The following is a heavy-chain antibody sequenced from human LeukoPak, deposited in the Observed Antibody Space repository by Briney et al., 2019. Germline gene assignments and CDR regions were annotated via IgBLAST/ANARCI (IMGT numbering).Heavy chain of an antibody. CDR1: GCTFSSYS. J-gene: IGHJ3*02. CDR2: IIPIFGTA. Sequence: GASVKVSCKASGCTFSSYSIRWVRQAPGQGLEWMGGIIPIFGTANYAQKFQGRVTITTDESTSTAYMELSSLRSDDTAVYYCAGGGTGSGAFDIWGQGTMVTVSS. D-gene: IGHD1-1*01. V-gene: IGHV1-69*05. CDR3: AGGGTGSGAFDI.